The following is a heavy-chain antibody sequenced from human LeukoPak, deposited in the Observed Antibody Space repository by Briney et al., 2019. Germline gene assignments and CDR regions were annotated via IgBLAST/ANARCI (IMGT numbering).Heavy chain of an antibody. Sequence: PGGSLRLSYAASGFTFSSYAMSWVRQAPGKGLELVSAISGSGGSTYYADYVKGRYTISRDNSKNTRYLQMNSLRAEDTAVYYCAKSETDILTGYYGLSVGYIDYWGQGTLVTVSS. CDR1: GFTFSSYA. J-gene: IGHJ4*02. D-gene: IGHD3-9*01. CDR3: AKSETDILTGYYGLSVGYIDY. CDR2: ISGSGGST. V-gene: IGHV3-23*01.